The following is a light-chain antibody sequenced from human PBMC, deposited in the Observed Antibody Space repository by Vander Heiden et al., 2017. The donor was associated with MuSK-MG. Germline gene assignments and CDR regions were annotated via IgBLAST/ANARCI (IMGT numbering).Light chain of an antibody. CDR2: DVS. J-gene: IGLJ2*01. Sequence: QSALTQPRSVSGSRGLSVTISCTGSNIDDFVSWYQQHPGKAPELIIYDVSERPSGVPDRFSGSKSGDTASLTISGLQADDEADYYCCSYAGTVFGGGTKLTVL. CDR1: NIDDF. CDR3: CSYAGTV. V-gene: IGLV2-11*01.